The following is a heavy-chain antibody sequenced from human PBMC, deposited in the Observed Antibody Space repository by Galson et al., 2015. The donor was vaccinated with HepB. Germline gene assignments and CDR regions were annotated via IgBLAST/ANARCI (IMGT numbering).Heavy chain of an antibody. CDR1: GGSISSYY. D-gene: IGHD2-2*01. V-gene: IGHV4-59*01. CDR2: IYYSGST. CDR3: ARASCSSTSCYFSGSGFDP. J-gene: IGHJ5*02. Sequence: ETLSLTCTVSGGSISSYYWSWIRQPPGKGLEWIGYIYYSGSTNYNPSLKSRVTISVDTSKNQFSLKLSSVTAADTAVYYCARASCSSTSCYFSGSGFDPWGQGTLVTVSS.